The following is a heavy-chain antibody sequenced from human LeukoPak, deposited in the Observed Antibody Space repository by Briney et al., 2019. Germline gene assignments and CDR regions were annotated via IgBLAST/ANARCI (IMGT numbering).Heavy chain of an antibody. CDR2: LSGSGGST. J-gene: IGHJ4*02. D-gene: IGHD3-9*01. CDR1: GFTFSNYA. Sequence: GGSLRLSCAASGFTFSNYAMSWVRQAPGKGLEWVSALSGSGGSTYYADSVKGRFTISRDNSKNTLYLQMNSLRAEDTAVYYCAKDRFGGVYYDILTGYYLPDYWGQGTLVTVSS. CDR3: AKDRFGGVYYDILTGYYLPDY. V-gene: IGHV3-23*01.